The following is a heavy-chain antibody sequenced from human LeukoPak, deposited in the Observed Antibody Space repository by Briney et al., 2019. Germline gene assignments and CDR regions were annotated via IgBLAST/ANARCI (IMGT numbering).Heavy chain of an antibody. J-gene: IGHJ6*02. CDR1: GFTFSNYA. Sequence: GGSLRLSCAASGFTFSNYAIHWVRQAPGKGLEWVAVISYDGSNEYYADSVKGRFTISRDNSKNTLYLQMNSLRAEDTAIYYCAKYFEAMAHYYYGMDVWGRGTTVTVSS. D-gene: IGHD5-24*01. V-gene: IGHV3-30-3*02. CDR2: ISYDGSNE. CDR3: AKYFEAMAHYYYGMDV.